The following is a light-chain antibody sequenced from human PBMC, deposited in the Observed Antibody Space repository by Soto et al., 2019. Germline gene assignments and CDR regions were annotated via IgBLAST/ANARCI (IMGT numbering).Light chain of an antibody. CDR3: SSFTSTSTWM. CDR2: DVS. V-gene: IGLV2-14*03. J-gene: IGLJ3*02. Sequence: QSALTQPASVSGSPGQSITISCTGTSSDVGGYNYVSWYQQHPGKAPKLMIYDVSNRPSGVSNRFSGSKSGNTASLTISGLQAEDEADYYCSSFTSTSTWMFGVGTKLTVL. CDR1: SSDVGGYNY.